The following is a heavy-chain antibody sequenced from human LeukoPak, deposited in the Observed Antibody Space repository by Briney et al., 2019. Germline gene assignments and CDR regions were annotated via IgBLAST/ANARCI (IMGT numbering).Heavy chain of an antibody. CDR3: ARHDGTVTLNWFDP. J-gene: IGHJ5*02. D-gene: IGHD1-1*01. Sequence: SETLSLTCTVSGGSISSYYWSWIRQPPGEGLEWIGYIYYSGRTYYNPSLKSRVTISVDTSKNQFSLTLSSVTAADTAVYYCARHDGTVTLNWFDPWGQGTLVTVSS. V-gene: IGHV4-59*08. CDR2: IYYSGRT. CDR1: GGSISSYY.